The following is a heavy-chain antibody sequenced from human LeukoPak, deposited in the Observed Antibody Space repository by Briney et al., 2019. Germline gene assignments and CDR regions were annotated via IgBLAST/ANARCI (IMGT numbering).Heavy chain of an antibody. Sequence: GGSLRLSCSASGCPFSTNSMHWVRQAPGKGLEFVSAITSNGGSTYYADSVKGRFTISRDNSKNTLYLQMSSLRAEDTAVYYCVTVGMTSIWSYLRFDPRGQGTLVSVSS. D-gene: IGHD1-26*01. CDR1: GCPFSTNS. V-gene: IGHV3-64D*08. CDR3: VTVGMTSIWSYLRFDP. CDR2: ITSNGGST. J-gene: IGHJ5*02.